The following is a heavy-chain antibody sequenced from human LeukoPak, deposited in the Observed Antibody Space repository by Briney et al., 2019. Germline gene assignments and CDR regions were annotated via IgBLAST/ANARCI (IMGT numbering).Heavy chain of an antibody. D-gene: IGHD6-6*01. J-gene: IGHJ4*02. V-gene: IGHV3-30*02. CDR1: GFIFSSYG. CDR3: AKDTLSSSCDY. Sequence: GGSLRLSCAASGFIFSSYGMHWVRQAPGKGLEWVAFIRYDGSNKYYADSVKGRFTISRDNSKNTLYLRMNSLRAEDTAVYYCAKDTLSSSCDYWGQGTLVTVSS. CDR2: IRYDGSNK.